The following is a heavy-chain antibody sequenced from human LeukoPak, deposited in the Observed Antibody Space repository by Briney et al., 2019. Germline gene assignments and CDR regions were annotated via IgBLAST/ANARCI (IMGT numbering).Heavy chain of an antibody. J-gene: IGHJ4*02. V-gene: IGHV3-9*01. Sequence: GRSLRLSCAASGFTFDDYAMHWVRQAPGKGLEWVSGISWNSGSIGYADSVKGRFTISRDNAKNSLYLQMNSLRAEDTALYYCAKGWSSSWSATYYFDYWGQGTLVTVSS. CDR2: ISWNSGSI. CDR3: AKGWSSSWSATYYFDY. CDR1: GFTFDDYA. D-gene: IGHD6-13*01.